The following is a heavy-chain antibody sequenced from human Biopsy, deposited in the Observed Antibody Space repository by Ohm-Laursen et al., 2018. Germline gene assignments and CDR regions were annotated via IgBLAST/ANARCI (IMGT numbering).Heavy chain of an antibody. Sequence: GTLSLTCPVSGDSVTKYYWSWIRQPPGKGLEWIGHIYYSVMTNYNPSLQSRVSISVDTSRNQVSLTLSSVTTADTAVYYCARDSGILNYGNFKYYHYYGMDVWGQGTEVTVSS. CDR3: ARDSGILNYGNFKYYHYYGMDV. D-gene: IGHD4-11*01. J-gene: IGHJ6*02. V-gene: IGHV4-59*02. CDR2: IYYSVMT. CDR1: GDSVTKYY.